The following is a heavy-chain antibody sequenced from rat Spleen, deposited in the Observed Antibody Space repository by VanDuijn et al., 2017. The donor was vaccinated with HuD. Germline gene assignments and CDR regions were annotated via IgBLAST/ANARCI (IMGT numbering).Heavy chain of an antibody. J-gene: IGHJ2*01. CDR3: TRGGYFRY. CDR1: GLSFSNYG. D-gene: IGHD2-5*01. Sequence: EVQLVESDGGLVRPGRSLKLSCAASGLSFSNYGMAWVRQAPKKGLEWVATISYDGSSTYYRDSVKGRFTISRDTAQNILYLQLNSPRSEDTATYYCTRGGYFRYWGQGVMVTVSS. V-gene: IGHV5-29*01. CDR2: ISYDGSST.